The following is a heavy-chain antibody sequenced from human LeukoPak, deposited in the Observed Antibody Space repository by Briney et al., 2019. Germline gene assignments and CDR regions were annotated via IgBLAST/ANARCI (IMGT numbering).Heavy chain of an antibody. CDR1: GFIFSSYE. D-gene: IGHD6-19*01. J-gene: IGHJ4*02. CDR2: ISSSGSTI. Sequence: GGSLRLSCAASGFIFSSYEMNWVRQAPGKGLEWVSYISSSGSTIYYADSVKGRFTISRDNSKNTLYLQMNSLRAEDTAVYYCAKEGMKYSSGWSYFDYWGQGTLVTVSS. CDR3: AKEGMKYSSGWSYFDY. V-gene: IGHV3-48*03.